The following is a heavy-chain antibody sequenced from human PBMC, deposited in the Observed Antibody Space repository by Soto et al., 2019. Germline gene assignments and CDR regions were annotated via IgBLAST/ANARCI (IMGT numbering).Heavy chain of an antibody. CDR2: IYWDDDK. CDR3: AHRYSSSLGRRSSTNWFDP. D-gene: IGHD6-13*01. J-gene: IGHJ5*02. V-gene: IGHV2-5*02. Sequence: SGPTLVNPTQTLTLTCTFSGFSLSTSGVGVGWIRQPPGKALEWLALIYWDDDKRYSPSLKSRLTITKDTSKNQVVLTMTNMDPVDTATYYCAHRYSSSLGRRSSTNWFDPWGQGTLVTVSS. CDR1: GFSLSTSGVG.